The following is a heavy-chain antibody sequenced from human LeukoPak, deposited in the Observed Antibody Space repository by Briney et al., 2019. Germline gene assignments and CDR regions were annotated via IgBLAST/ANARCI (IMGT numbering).Heavy chain of an antibody. J-gene: IGHJ4*02. D-gene: IGHD5-24*01. CDR3: AREQDRDGYNAFDY. Sequence: SETLSLTCIVSGGSISNYYWSWIRQPPGKGLEWIGYIYYSGSTNYNPSLKSRVTISVDTSKNQFSLKLSSVTAADTAVYYCAREQDRDGYNAFDYWGQGTLVTVSS. V-gene: IGHV4-59*01. CDR1: GGSISNYY. CDR2: IYYSGST.